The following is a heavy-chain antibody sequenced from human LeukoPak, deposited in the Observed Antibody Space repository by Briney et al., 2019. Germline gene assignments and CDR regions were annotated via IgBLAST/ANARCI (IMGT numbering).Heavy chain of an antibody. CDR2: INPSGGST. CDR3: ARSIAVAGRYYYYGMDV. CDR1: GYTFTSYY. D-gene: IGHD6-19*01. Sequence: ASVKVSCKASGYTFTSYYMHWVRQAPGQGLEWMGIINPSGGSTSYAQKFQGRVTMTRDTSTSTVYMELSSLRSEDTAVYYCARSIAVAGRYYYYGMDVWGQGTTVTVSS. J-gene: IGHJ6*02. V-gene: IGHV1-46*01.